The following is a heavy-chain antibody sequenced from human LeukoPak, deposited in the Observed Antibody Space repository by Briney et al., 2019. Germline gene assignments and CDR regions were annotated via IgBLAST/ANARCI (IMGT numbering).Heavy chain of an antibody. CDR3: AGDQEGFDY. CDR1: GYTFTSNY. V-gene: IGHV1-46*01. J-gene: IGHJ4*02. CDR2: IYPRDGST. Sequence: ASVKVSCKASGYTFTSNYIHWVRQAPGQGLEWMGMIYPRDGSTSYAQKFQGRVTVTRDTSTSTVHMELSGLRSEDTAVYYCAGDQEGFDYWGQGTLVTVSS.